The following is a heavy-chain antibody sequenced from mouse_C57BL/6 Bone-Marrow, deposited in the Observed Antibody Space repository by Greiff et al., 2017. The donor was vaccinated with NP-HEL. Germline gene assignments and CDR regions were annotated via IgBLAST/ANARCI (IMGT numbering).Heavy chain of an antibody. Sequence: RRRHPGPDLLKPGPQVSLSCKASASPLPSSGFQGVNQRPGQGLEWIGEIDPSDSYTNYNQKFKGKATLTVDTSSSTAYMQLSSLTSEDSAVYYCARRATVVAGRYWGQGTTLTVSS. CDR1: ASPLPSSG. CDR3: ARRATVVAGRY. J-gene: IGHJ2*01. CDR2: IDPSDSYT. D-gene: IGHD1-1*01. V-gene: IGHV1-50*01.